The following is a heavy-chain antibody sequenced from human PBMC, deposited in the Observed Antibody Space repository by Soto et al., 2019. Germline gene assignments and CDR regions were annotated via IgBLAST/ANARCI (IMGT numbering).Heavy chain of an antibody. D-gene: IGHD6-19*01. J-gene: IGHJ6*02. Sequence: QVQLVESGGGVVQPGRSLRLSCAASGFTFSSYAMHWVRQAPGKGLEWVAVISYDGSNKYYADSVKGRFTISRDNSKNTLYRQMNSLRAEDTAVYYCARSIGVAGRSMDVWGQGATVTVSS. CDR3: ARSIGVAGRSMDV. V-gene: IGHV3-30-3*01. CDR2: ISYDGSNK. CDR1: GFTFSSYA.